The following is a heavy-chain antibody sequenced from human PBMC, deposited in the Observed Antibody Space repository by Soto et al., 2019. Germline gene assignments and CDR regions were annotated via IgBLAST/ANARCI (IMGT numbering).Heavy chain of an antibody. Sequence: GASVKVSCKASGYTFTSYDINWVRQATGQGLEWMGWMNPNSGNTGYAQKFQGRVTMTRNTSISTAYMELSSLRSEDTAVYYCARGLRYCSGGSCYSYYYGMDVWGQGTTVTVSS. CDR1: GYTFTSYD. J-gene: IGHJ6*02. CDR3: ARGLRYCSGGSCYSYYYGMDV. D-gene: IGHD2-15*01. CDR2: MNPNSGNT. V-gene: IGHV1-8*01.